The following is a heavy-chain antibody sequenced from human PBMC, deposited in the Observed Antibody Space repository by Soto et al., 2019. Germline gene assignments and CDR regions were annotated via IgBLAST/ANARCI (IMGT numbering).Heavy chain of an antibody. V-gene: IGHV4-30-4*01. CDR1: GGSISSGDYY. CDR3: ARDHGNYYGSGSYYKGGYYYYGMDV. D-gene: IGHD3-10*01. J-gene: IGHJ6*02. CDR2: IYYSGST. Sequence: SETLSLTCTVSGGSISSGDYYWSWIRQPPGKGLEWIGYIYYSGSTYYNPSLKSRVTISVDTSKNQFSLKLSSVTAADTAVYYCARDHGNYYGSGSYYKGGYYYYGMDVWGQGTTVTVSS.